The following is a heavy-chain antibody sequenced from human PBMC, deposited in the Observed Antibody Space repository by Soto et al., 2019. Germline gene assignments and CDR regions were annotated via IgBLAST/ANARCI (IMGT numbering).Heavy chain of an antibody. CDR1: GFTFSSYA. CDR3: AKDKPTRDFWSAQGNQFDY. V-gene: IGHV3-23*01. J-gene: IGHJ4*02. D-gene: IGHD3-3*01. Sequence: GGSLRLSCAASGFTFSSYAMSWVRQAPGKGLEWVSAISGSGGSTYYADSVKGRFTISRDNSKNTLYLQMNSLRAEDTAVYYCAKDKPTRDFWSAQGNQFDYWGQGTLVTVSS. CDR2: ISGSGGST.